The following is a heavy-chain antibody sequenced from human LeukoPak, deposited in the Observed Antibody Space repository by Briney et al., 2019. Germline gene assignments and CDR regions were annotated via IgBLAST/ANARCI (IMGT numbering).Heavy chain of an antibody. CDR3: AREPGQWLDDDDY. J-gene: IGHJ4*02. CDR1: GFTVSSNY. CDR2: TYSGGST. Sequence: GGSLRLSCAASGFTVSSNYMSWVRQAPGKGLEWVSVTYSGGSTYYADSVKGRFTISRDNSKNTLYLQMNSLRAEDTAVYYCAREPGQWLDDDDYWGQGTLVTVSS. V-gene: IGHV3-66*01. D-gene: IGHD6-19*01.